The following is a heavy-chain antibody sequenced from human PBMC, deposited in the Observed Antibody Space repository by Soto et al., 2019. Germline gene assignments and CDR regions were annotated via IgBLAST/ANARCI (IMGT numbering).Heavy chain of an antibody. CDR1: GYTLTEFS. CDR3: ATVGSSGDPPDY. V-gene: IGHV1-24*01. Sequence: GASLKVSFKVSGYTLTEFSLHWVRQAPGKGLEWMGGFDPEDGETIYAQKFQGRVTMTEDTSTDTAYMELSSLRSEDTAVYYCATVGSSGDPPDYWGQGTLVTVSS. CDR2: FDPEDGET. J-gene: IGHJ4*02. D-gene: IGHD2-15*01.